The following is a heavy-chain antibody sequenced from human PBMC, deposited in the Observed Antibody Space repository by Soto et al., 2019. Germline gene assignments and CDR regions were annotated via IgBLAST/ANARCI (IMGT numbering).Heavy chain of an antibody. V-gene: IGHV4-30-4*01. Sequence: PSETLSLTCTVSGGSISSGDYYWSWIRQPPGKGLEWIGYIYYSGSTYYNPSLKSRVTISVDTSKNQFSLKLSSVTAADTAVYYCARVGGSYYDSSGYSPTIDYRGQGTLVTVSS. CDR1: GGSISSGDYY. CDR3: ARVGGSYYDSSGYSPTIDY. D-gene: IGHD3-22*01. CDR2: IYYSGST. J-gene: IGHJ4*02.